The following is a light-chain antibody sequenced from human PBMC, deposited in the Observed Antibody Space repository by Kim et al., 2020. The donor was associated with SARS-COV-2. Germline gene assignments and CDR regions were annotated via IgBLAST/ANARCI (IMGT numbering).Light chain of an antibody. CDR3: QVWDGPTDHAV. CDR1: DIETEF. Sequence: APGEAARISCEGDDIETEFVHWYHQRPGQAPLLVTYYDTHRPAGIPARFSGSNSGNTATLTIREVEAGDEGDYFCQVWDGPTDHAVFGGGTQLTVL. J-gene: IGLJ2*01. V-gene: IGLV3-21*04. CDR2: YDT.